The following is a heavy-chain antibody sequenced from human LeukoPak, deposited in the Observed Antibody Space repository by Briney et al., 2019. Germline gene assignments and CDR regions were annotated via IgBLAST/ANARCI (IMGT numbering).Heavy chain of an antibody. CDR2: ISYDGSNK. D-gene: IGHD5-18*01. CDR3: ARARVDIAMFTWLSWYFDL. J-gene: IGHJ2*01. CDR1: GFTFSNYA. V-gene: IGHV3-30-3*01. Sequence: GGSLRLSCAASGFTFSNYAIHWVRQAPGKGLEWVAVISYDGSNKYYADSVKGRFTISRDNSKNALYLQMNSLRAEDTAVYYCARARVDIAMFTWLSWYFDLWGRGTLVTVSS.